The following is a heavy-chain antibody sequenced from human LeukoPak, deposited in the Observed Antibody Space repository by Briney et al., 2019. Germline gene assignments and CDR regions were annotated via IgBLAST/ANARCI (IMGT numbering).Heavy chain of an antibody. V-gene: IGHV1-69*05. D-gene: IGHD3-22*01. Sequence: ASVKVSCKASGGTFSSYAISWVRQAPGQGLEWMGRIIPIFGTANYAQNFQGRVTITTDESTSTAYMELSSLRSEDTAVYYCARGGVFYYDSSPFDYWGQGTLVTVSS. CDR2: IIPIFGTA. CDR1: GGTFSSYA. CDR3: ARGGVFYYDSSPFDY. J-gene: IGHJ4*02.